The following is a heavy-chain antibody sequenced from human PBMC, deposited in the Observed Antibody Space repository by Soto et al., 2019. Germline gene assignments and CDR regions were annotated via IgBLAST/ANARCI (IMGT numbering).Heavy chain of an antibody. CDR3: ARVLPGIAAAYDAFDV. D-gene: IGHD6-13*01. J-gene: IGHJ3*01. V-gene: IGHV4-61*01. CDR1: GDSVISVTYY. Sequence: SETLSLTCTVSGDSVISVTYYWSWIRQPPGKGLEWIGYIYYDGGTTYNPSLKSRVTISTDTSRSQLSLQLTSATPADTAVYYCARVLPGIAAAYDAFDVWGQGTMVT. CDR2: IYYDGGT.